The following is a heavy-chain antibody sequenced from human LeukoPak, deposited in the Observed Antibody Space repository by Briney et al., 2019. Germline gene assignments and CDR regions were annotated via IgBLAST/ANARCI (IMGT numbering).Heavy chain of an antibody. D-gene: IGHD5-24*01. CDR2: ISSSSSTI. CDR1: GFTFSSYS. V-gene: IGHV3-48*04. CDR3: ARDRTWLLGGDYFDY. J-gene: IGHJ4*02. Sequence: QPGGSLRLSCAASGFTFSSYSMNWVRQAPGKGLEWVSYISSSSSTIYYADSVKGRFTISRDNAKNSLYLQMNSLRAEDTAVYYCARDRTWLLGGDYFDYWGQGTLVTVSS.